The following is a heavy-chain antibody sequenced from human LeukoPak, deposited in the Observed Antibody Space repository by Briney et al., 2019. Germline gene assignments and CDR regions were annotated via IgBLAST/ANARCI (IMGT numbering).Heavy chain of an antibody. CDR1: GYTFTTYY. CDR2: INPSGGST. CDR3: AREIVVVPSAMGFDP. Sequence: ASVKVSCKASGYTFTTYYIHWVRQAPGQGLEWMGVINPSGGSTSFAQKFQARLTMTRDTSTSTVYMELSGLSSEDTAVYYCAREIVVVPSAMGFDPWGQGTLVTVSS. J-gene: IGHJ5*02. V-gene: IGHV1-46*01. D-gene: IGHD2-2*01.